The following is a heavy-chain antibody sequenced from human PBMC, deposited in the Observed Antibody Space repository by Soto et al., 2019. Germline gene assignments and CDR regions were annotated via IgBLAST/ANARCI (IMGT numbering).Heavy chain of an antibody. V-gene: IGHV3-9*01. CDR2: ISWNSGSI. CDR1: GFTFDDYA. D-gene: IGHD3-22*01. Sequence: PGGSLRLSCAASGFTFDDYAMHWVRQAPGKGLEWVSGISWNSGSIGYADSVKGRFTISRDNAKNSLYLQMNSLRAEDTALYYCVRGPYYYDSSGYYDYWGQGTLVTVSS. J-gene: IGHJ4*02. CDR3: VRGPYYYDSSGYYDY.